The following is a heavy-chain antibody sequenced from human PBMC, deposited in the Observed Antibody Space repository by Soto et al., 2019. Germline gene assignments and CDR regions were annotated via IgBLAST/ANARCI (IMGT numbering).Heavy chain of an antibody. J-gene: IGHJ6*02. V-gene: IGHV3-74*01. Sequence: EVQLVESGGGLVQPGGSLRLSCAASGFTFGSYWMHWVRQAPGKGLVWVSRINSDGSSTSYADSVKGRFTISRDNGKNTLYLQMNSLRAEDTAVYYCARGDYYGSGSYRYYYYCGMDVWGQGTTVTVSS. D-gene: IGHD3-10*01. CDR1: GFTFGSYW. CDR2: INSDGSST. CDR3: ARGDYYGSGSYRYYYYCGMDV.